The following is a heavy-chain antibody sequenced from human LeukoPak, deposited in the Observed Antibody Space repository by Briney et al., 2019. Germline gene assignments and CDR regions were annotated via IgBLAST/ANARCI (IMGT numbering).Heavy chain of an antibody. V-gene: IGHV3-7*01. CDR2: IKQDGSEK. D-gene: IGHD6-13*01. J-gene: IGHJ4*02. Sequence: PGGSLRLSCAASGFTFSSYWMSWVRQAPGKGLEGVANIKQDGSEKYYVDSVKGRFTISRDNAKNTTYLQMNGLRAEDTVVYFCARYGSSWHANDYWGQGTLVTVSS. CDR3: ARYGSSWHANDY. CDR1: GFTFSSYW.